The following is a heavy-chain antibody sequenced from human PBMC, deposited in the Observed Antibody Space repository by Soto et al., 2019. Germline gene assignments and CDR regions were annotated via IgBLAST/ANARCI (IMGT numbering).Heavy chain of an antibody. CDR2: ISGSGGST. J-gene: IGHJ6*02. Sequence: PGGSLRLSCAASGFTFSSYPMSWVRQAPGKGLEWVSAISGSGGSTYYADSVKGRFTISRDNSKNTLYLQMNSLRAEDTAVYYCARIRPFATSFLVGGMDVWGQGTTVTVSS. CDR3: ARIRPFATSFLVGGMDV. CDR1: GFTFSSYP. V-gene: IGHV3-23*01. D-gene: IGHD3-10*01.